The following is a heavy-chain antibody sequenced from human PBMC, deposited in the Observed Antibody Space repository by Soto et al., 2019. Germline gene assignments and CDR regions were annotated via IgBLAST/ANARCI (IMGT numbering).Heavy chain of an antibody. CDR3: TTGIYYDILTGYHNVAY. CDR1: GFNLSHPW. CDR2: IKSKTDGGTA. D-gene: IGHD3-9*01. Sequence: GGSLRLSCVASGFNLSHPWMTWVRQAAGKGLEWVGRIKSKTDGGTADYAAPVKGRATISRDDSKNTVYLQMNGLKTEDTAVYYCTTGIYYDILTGYHNVAYWGQGALVTVSS. J-gene: IGHJ4*02. V-gene: IGHV3-15*01.